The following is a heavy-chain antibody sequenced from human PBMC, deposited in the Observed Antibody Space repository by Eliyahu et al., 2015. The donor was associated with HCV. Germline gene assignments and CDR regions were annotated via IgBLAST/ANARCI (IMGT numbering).Heavy chain of an antibody. V-gene: IGHV4-31*03. D-gene: IGHD5-18*01. CDR3: ANRYSYGYVY. J-gene: IGHJ4*02. CDR1: GGSISSGGYY. CDR2: IYYSGTT. Sequence: QMQLQESGPGLVKPSQTLSLTXSXSGGSISSGGYYWGWIRQHPGKGLEWIGYIYYSGTTYYHPSLKSRLTISVDASKNQFSLRLSSVTAADTAVYYCANRYSYGYVYWGQGTLVTVSS.